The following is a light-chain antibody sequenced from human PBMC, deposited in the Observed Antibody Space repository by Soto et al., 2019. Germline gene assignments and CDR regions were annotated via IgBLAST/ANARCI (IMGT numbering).Light chain of an antibody. V-gene: IGKV3-15*01. CDR1: QTVSSN. J-gene: IGKJ4*01. CDR3: QQFNAWPLT. CDR2: GAS. Sequence: EIVMTQSPATLSVSPGERATLSCRASQTVSSNLAWYQQKPGQAPRLLIYGASTRATGIPARFSGSGSRTESILTSTSLPSEDVAVYYCQQFNAWPLTFGGRTKVEI.